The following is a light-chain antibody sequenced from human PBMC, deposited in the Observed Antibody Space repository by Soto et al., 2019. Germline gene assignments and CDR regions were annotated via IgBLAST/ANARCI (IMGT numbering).Light chain of an antibody. CDR1: SSDVGGYNY. J-gene: IGLJ1*01. CDR2: DVS. CDR3: CSYAGSRYV. V-gene: IGLV2-11*01. Sequence: ALTQPRSVSGSPGQSVTISCTGTSSDVGGYNYVSWYQQHPGKAPKLMIYDVSKRPSGVPDRFSGSKSGNTASLTISGLQAEDEADYYCCSYAGSRYVFGTGTKLTVL.